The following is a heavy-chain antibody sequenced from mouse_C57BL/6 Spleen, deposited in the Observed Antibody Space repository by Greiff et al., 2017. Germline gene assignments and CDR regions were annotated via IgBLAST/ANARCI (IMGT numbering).Heavy chain of an antibody. CDR2: IFPGSGST. CDR1: GYTFTDYY. J-gene: IGHJ1*03. D-gene: IGHD1-1*01. CDR3: ARSGYYYGSSVYWYFDV. Sequence: VKLMESGPELVKPGASVKISCKASGYTFTDYYINWVKQRPGQGLEWIGWIFPGSGSTYYNEKFKGKATLTVDRSSSTAYMLLSSLTSEDSAVYFCARSGYYYGSSVYWYFDVWGTGTTVTVSS. V-gene: IGHV1-75*01.